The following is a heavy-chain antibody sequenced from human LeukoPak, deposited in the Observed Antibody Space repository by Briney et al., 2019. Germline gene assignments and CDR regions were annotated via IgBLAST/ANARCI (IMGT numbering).Heavy chain of an antibody. V-gene: IGHV3-73*01. CDR1: GFTLSGSA. J-gene: IGHJ4*02. D-gene: IGHD4-23*01. Sequence: GGSLRLSCAASGFTLSGSAMHWVRQASGKGLERVRRIRSKAYSYATAYAASVKGRFTISRDDSKNTAYLQMNSLKTEDTAVYYCTRRFSGYGGKDFDYWGQGTLVTVSS. CDR3: TRRFSGYGGKDFDY. CDR2: IRSKAYSYAT.